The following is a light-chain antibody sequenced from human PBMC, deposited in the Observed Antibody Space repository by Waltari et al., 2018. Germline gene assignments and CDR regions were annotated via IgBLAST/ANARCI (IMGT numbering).Light chain of an antibody. J-gene: IGKJ4*01. V-gene: IGKV3-20*01. Sequence: EIVLTQSPGTLSLSPGERATLSCRASQSVSSSYLAWYQQKPGQAPRLLIDGASTRANGIPDRFSGSGSGTDFTLTISRLEPEDFAVYYCQQYGSSPLTFGGGTEVEIK. CDR2: GAS. CDR1: QSVSSSY. CDR3: QQYGSSPLT.